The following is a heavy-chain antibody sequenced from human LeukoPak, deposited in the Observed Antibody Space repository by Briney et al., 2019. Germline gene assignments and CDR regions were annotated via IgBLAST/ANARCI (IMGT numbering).Heavy chain of an antibody. CDR1: GDSISSRSYY. Sequence: SETLSLTCTVSGDSISSRSYYWGWLRQPPGKGLEWIGSIYYSGSTYYSPSLKSRVTISVDTSKNQFSLKLSSVTAADTAVYYCAGDTPYYDILTGRRNMDVWGKGTTVTVSS. J-gene: IGHJ6*03. CDR3: AGDTPYYDILTGRRNMDV. D-gene: IGHD3-9*01. CDR2: IYYSGST. V-gene: IGHV4-39*02.